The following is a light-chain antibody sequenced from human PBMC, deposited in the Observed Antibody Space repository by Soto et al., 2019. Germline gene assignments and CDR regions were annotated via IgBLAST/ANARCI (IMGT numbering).Light chain of an antibody. Sequence: DIQMNQSPSTLSASVGDRVTITCRASQSVSTWLAWYQQKPGKAPHLRIFKASTLESGVPSRFSRSGSGTEFKLTITCLQPDDFATYYFQQYNGHSPRTFGQETNDEIK. CDR2: KAS. CDR3: QQYNGHSPRT. CDR1: QSVSTW. J-gene: IGKJ1*01. V-gene: IGKV1-5*03.